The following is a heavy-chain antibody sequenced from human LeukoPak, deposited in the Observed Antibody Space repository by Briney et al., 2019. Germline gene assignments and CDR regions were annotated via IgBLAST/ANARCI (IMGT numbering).Heavy chain of an antibody. CDR3: ARGRAPAAKSHYYGMDV. D-gene: IGHD2-2*01. CDR1: GYTFTSYA. J-gene: IGHJ6*02. V-gene: IGHV1-69*13. CDR2: IIPIFGTA. Sequence: ASVKVSCKASGYTFTSYAISWVRQALGQGLEWMGGIIPIFGTANYAQKFQGRVTITADESTSTAYMELSSLRSEDTAVYYCARGRAPAAKSHYYGMDVWGQGTTVTVSS.